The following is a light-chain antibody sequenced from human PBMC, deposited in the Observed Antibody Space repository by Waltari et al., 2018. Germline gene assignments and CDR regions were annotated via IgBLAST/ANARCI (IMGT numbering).Light chain of an antibody. CDR3: FSAADDFWV. CDR1: MVLPNK. CDR2: QDT. V-gene: IGLV3-27*01. J-gene: IGLJ3*02. Sequence: FDPTQPSSQSVSPRQTPRIPCSGDMVLPNKTRWFLQKPGRAPLLVIYQDTARPLGIPERFSGSISGTTITLTITGAQFEDEADYHCFSAADDFWVFGGGTKLTVL.